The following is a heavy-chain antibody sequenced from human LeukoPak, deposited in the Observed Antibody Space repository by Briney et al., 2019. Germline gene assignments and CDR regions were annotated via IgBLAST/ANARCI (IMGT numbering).Heavy chain of an antibody. D-gene: IGHD3-3*01. V-gene: IGHV1-18*01. CDR3: ARITYDFWGGYYMPDDP. Sequence: ASVKVSCKASGYTFTNYGVSWVRQAPGQGLEWMGWISIYNGNTDYAQKLRGRVTMTTDTSTSTAYMELRSLRSDDTAVYYCARITYDFWGGYYMPDDPWGQGTLVTVSS. CDR2: ISIYNGNT. J-gene: IGHJ5*02. CDR1: GYTFTNYG.